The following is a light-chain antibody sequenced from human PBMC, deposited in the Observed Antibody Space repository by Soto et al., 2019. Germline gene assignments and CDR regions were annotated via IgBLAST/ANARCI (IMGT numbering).Light chain of an antibody. CDR2: KAS. CDR1: QSIGAS. Sequence: DIQMTQSPSTLYASVGDRVTITCRASQSIGASLAWFQQKPGKAPNLLIYKASSLESGVPSRFSGSGSGTEFTLTISTLPHDDLATYYCQQYNSSPLTFGGGTKVEIK. V-gene: IGKV1-5*03. CDR3: QQYNSSPLT. J-gene: IGKJ4*01.